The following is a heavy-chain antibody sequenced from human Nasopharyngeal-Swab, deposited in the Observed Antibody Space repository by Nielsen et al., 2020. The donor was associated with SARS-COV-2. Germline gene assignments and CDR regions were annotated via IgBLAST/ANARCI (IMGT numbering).Heavy chain of an antibody. V-gene: IGHV3-33*01. J-gene: IGHJ4*02. Sequence: GESLKISCVASGFTFSSYGMHWVRQAPGKGLEWVAVIWYDGSNKYYADSVKGRFTISRDNSKNTLYLQMNSLRAEDTAVYYCARDGTYYDFWSGLPDYWGQGTLVTVSS. CDR1: GFTFSSYG. CDR3: ARDGTYYDFWSGLPDY. CDR2: IWYDGSNK. D-gene: IGHD3-3*01.